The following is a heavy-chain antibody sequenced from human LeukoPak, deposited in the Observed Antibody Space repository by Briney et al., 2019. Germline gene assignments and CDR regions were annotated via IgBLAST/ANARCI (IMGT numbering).Heavy chain of an antibody. J-gene: IGHJ4*02. CDR2: ISYDGSNK. V-gene: IGHV3-30*04. CDR1: GFTFSSYA. D-gene: IGHD6-19*01. CDR3: ASPSGSSGWYRYYFDY. Sequence: PGGSLRLSCAASGFTFSSYAMHWVRQAPGKGLEWVVVISYDGSNKYYADSVKGRFTISRDNSKNTLYLQMNSLRAEDTAVYYCASPSGSSGWYRYYFDYWGQGTLVTVSS.